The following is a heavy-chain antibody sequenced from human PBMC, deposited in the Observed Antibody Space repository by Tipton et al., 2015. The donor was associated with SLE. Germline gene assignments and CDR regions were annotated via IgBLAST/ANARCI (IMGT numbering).Heavy chain of an antibody. CDR2: INHSGST. CDR1: GGSFSGYY. D-gene: IGHD2-15*01. V-gene: IGHV4-34*01. J-gene: IGHJ2*01. Sequence: TLSLTCAVYGGSFSGYYWSWIRQPPGKGLEWIGEINHSGSTNYNPSLKNRVTISVDTSKNQFSLKLSSVTAADTAVYYCARGYCSGGSCSYWYFDLWGRGTLVTVSS. CDR3: ARGYCSGGSCSYWYFDL.